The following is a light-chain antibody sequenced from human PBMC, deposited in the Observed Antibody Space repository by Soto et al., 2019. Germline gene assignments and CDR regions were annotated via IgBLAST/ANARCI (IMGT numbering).Light chain of an antibody. CDR2: YDS. CDR1: NIGRKS. V-gene: IGLV3-21*04. Sequence: SYELTQPPSVSVAPGKTARITCGGNNIGRKSVHWYQQKPGQAPVLVIYYDSDRPSGIPERFSGSNSGNTATLTISRVEAGDEADYYCQVWDDSSDYPGRVFGGGTKLTVL. CDR3: QVWDDSSDYPGRV. J-gene: IGLJ3*02.